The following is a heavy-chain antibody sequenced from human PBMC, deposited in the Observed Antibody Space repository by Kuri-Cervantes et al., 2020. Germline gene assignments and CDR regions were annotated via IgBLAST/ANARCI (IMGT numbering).Heavy chain of an antibody. J-gene: IGHJ6*02. CDR2: INHSGST. CDR3: ARAIYGDYFAAKDGGDKEQYYYYYYGMDV. Sequence: GSLRLSCAVYGGSSSGYYWSWIRQPPGKGLEWIGEINHSGSTNYNPSLKSRVTISVDTSKNQFSLRLSSVTAADTAVYYCARAIYGDYFAAKDGGDKEQYYYYYYGMDVWGQGTTVTVSS. V-gene: IGHV4-34*01. CDR1: GGSSSGYY. D-gene: IGHD4-17*01.